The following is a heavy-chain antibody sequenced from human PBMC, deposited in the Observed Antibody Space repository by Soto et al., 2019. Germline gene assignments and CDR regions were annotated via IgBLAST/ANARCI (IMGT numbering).Heavy chain of an antibody. CDR1: GFTFGDYA. CDR2: IRSKAYGGTT. J-gene: IGHJ6*03. V-gene: IGHV3-49*01. Sequence: GSLRLSCTASGFTFGDYAMSWFRQAPGKGLEWVGFIRSKAYGGTTEYAASVKGRFTISRDGSKSIAYLQMNSLKTEDTAVYYCTRPNHYYYYYYMDVWGKGTTVTVSS. CDR3: TRPNHYYYYYYMDV. D-gene: IGHD7-27*01.